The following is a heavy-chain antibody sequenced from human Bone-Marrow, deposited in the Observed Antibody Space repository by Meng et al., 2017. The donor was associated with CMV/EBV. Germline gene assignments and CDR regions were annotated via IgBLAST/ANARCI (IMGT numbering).Heavy chain of an antibody. J-gene: IGHJ4*02. Sequence: GSFRGSSWRWIRQTPGKGLEWIGELNHSGSTNYNPSLKSRVTISVDTSKNQFSLKLSSVTAADTAVYYCARGRIMITFGGVIVPFDYWGRGTLVTVSS. CDR2: LNHSGST. D-gene: IGHD3-16*02. V-gene: IGHV4-34*01. CDR1: GSFRGSS. CDR3: ARGRIMITFGGVIVPFDY.